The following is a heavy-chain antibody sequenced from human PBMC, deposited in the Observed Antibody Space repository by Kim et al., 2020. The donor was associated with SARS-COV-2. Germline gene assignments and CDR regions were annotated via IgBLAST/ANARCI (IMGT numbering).Heavy chain of an antibody. D-gene: IGHD6-13*01. Sequence: SETLSLTCTVSGGSISSYYWSWIRQPPGKGLEWIGYIYYSGSTNYNPSLKSRVTISVDTSKNQFSLKLSSVTAADTAVYYCARDGGYSSSWHDAFDIWGPGTMVTVSS. CDR3: ARDGGYSSSWHDAFDI. V-gene: IGHV4-59*01. CDR2: IYYSGST. CDR1: GGSISSYY. J-gene: IGHJ3*02.